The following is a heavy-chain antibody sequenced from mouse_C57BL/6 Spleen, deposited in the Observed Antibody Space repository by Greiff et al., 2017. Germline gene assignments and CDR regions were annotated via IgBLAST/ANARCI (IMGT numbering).Heavy chain of an antibody. Sequence: QVQLQQSGPELVKPGASVKISCKASGYAFSSSWMNWVKQRPGKGLEWIGRIYPGDGDTNYNGKFKGKATLTADKSSSTAYMQLSSLTSEDSAVYFCAREIYSNYGYFDYWGQGTTLTVSS. J-gene: IGHJ2*01. CDR3: AREIYSNYGYFDY. CDR1: GYAFSSSW. V-gene: IGHV1-82*01. D-gene: IGHD2-5*01. CDR2: IYPGDGDT.